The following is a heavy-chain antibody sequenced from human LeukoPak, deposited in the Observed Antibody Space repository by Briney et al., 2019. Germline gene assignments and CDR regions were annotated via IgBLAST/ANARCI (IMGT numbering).Heavy chain of an antibody. CDR3: ARDGHGLGFCSSDSCAYYMDV. CDR2: ISGSGGST. D-gene: IGHD2-15*01. CDR1: GFTFSSYA. Sequence: GGSLRLSCAASGFTFSSYAMSWVRQAPGKGLEWVSAISGSGGSTYYADSVKGRFIISRDDAKNSVYLELNSLRVEDTAVYYCARDGHGLGFCSSDSCAYYMDVWGKGTTVTVS. V-gene: IGHV3-23*01. J-gene: IGHJ6*03.